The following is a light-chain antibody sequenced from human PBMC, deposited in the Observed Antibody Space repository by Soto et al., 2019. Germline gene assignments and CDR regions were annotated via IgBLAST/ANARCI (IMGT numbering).Light chain of an antibody. CDR1: QDIRKY. V-gene: IGKV1-33*01. J-gene: IGKJ3*01. Sequence: DLQMTQSPSSLSASVGDRVTITCQASQDIRKYLSWYQQKPGRAPKLLIYGASNLETGVPSRFSGSGYGSDFTFTISSLQPVDVATYYCQHYDHLPPFTFGPGTKVAVK. CDR2: GAS. CDR3: QHYDHLPPFT.